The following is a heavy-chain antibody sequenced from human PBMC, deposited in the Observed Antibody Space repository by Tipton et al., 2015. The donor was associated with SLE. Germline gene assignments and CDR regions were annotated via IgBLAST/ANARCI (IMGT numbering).Heavy chain of an antibody. J-gene: IGHJ6*03. V-gene: IGHV4-39*07. D-gene: IGHD3-16*02. CDR3: ARVRVLGHIGTDYHYYMDV. CDR1: GGSISTSYCY. Sequence: TLSLTCNVSGGSISTSYCYWGWVRQPPGKGLEWIGSAYYGGDAHYNPSLRSRVNMSVDMSKSQVSLKLRPVTAADTAVYFCARVRVLGHIGTDYHYYMDVWGNGTTVTVSS. CDR2: AYYGGDA.